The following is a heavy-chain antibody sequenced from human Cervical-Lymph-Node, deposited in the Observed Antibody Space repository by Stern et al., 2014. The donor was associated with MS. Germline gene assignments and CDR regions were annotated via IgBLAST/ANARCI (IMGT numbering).Heavy chain of an antibody. Sequence: EMQLVESGGGLIQPGGSLRLSCAPSGFTVSSTYMSWVRQAPGRGLEWVSIIFSVGAAAYAVSVKGRFTISRDNSRNTLYLQMNSLRAEDTAFYYCARVPPGYGSNSFFDYWGQGNLVTVSS. J-gene: IGHJ4*02. CDR3: ARVPPGYGSNSFFDY. CDR2: IFSVGAA. D-gene: IGHD4-23*01. V-gene: IGHV3-53*01. CDR1: GFTVSSTY.